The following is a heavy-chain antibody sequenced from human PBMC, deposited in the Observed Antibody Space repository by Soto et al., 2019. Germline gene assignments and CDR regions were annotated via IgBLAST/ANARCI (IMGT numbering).Heavy chain of an antibody. Sequence: SGPTLVNPTQTLTLTCNFSGFSLNGNGVGVGWIRQPPGKALEWLALIYWAGDLRYSPALKSRLTITQDPSKDQVVLTMTNMDPTDSGTYYCANGYVQLLSTFHYFDSWGQGIRVTAPQ. V-gene: IGHV2-5*02. J-gene: IGHJ4*02. CDR3: ANGYVQLLSTFHYFDS. CDR2: IYWAGDL. CDR1: GFSLNGNGVG. D-gene: IGHD5-12*01.